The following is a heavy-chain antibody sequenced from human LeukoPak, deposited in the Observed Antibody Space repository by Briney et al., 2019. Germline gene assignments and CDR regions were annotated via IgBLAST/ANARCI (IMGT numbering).Heavy chain of an antibody. Sequence: GGCLRLSCAASGFTFSSYSMNWVRQAPGKGLEWVSSISSSSSYIYYADSVKGRFTISRDSAKNSLYLQMNSLRAEDTAVYYCACGSYYVRPLDYWGQGTLVTVSS. CDR3: ACGSYYVRPLDY. V-gene: IGHV3-21*01. J-gene: IGHJ4*02. CDR1: GFTFSSYS. CDR2: ISSSSSYI. D-gene: IGHD1-26*01.